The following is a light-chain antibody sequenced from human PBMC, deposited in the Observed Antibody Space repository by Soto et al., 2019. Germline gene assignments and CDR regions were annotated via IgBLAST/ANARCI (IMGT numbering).Light chain of an antibody. CDR3: QQYNSYPLT. CDR2: KAS. Sequence: DIRLTQAPSTLSASVGGRVTITCRARQSISSWLAWYQQKPGKAPKLLSYKASSLESGVPSRFSGSGSGTEFTLTISSLQPNDFATYYCQQYNSYPLTFGPGTKVDIK. V-gene: IGKV1-5*03. CDR1: QSISSW. J-gene: IGKJ3*01.